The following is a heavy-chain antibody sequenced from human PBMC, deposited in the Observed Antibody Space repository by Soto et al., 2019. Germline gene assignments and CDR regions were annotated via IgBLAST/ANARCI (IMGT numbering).Heavy chain of an antibody. D-gene: IGHD1-26*01. CDR2: VYATGRS. CDR3: ARDPLPTETSAP. V-gene: IGHV4-4*07. CDR1: GASVRPNY. J-gene: IGHJ5*02. Sequence: QVQLEESGPGLVKSSETLSLICRVSGASVRPNYWSWIRQPAGKGLEWIGRVYATGRSNYNPSFMNRATMSVDTSQNQFSLSLTSLTAADTATYYCARDPLPTETSAPWGRGILVTVSS.